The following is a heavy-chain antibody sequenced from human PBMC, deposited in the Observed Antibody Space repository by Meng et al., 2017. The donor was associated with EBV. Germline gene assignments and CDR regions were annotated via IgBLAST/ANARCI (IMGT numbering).Heavy chain of an antibody. Sequence: HITFKESGPTLVKPTQTPTLTCTFSGFSLSTSGVGVGWIRQPPGKALEWLALIYWDDDKRYSPSLKSRLTITKDTSKNQVVLTMTNMDPVDTATYYCAHRRDEYSSSWYGWFDPWGQGTLVTVSS. V-gene: IGHV2-5*02. CDR2: IYWDDDK. CDR3: AHRRDEYSSSWYGWFDP. D-gene: IGHD6-13*01. J-gene: IGHJ5*02. CDR1: GFSLSTSGVG.